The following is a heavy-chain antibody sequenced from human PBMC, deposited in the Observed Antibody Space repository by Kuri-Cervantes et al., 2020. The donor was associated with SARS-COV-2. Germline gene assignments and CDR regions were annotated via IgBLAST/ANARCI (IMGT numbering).Heavy chain of an antibody. Sequence: GGSLRLSCSASGFTFSSYVMSWVRQAPGKGLEWVSTISEDSRTIHYADSVKGRFTISRDNSKNTLYLQMNSLRAEDTAVYYCAIAAAEFFDYWGQGTLVTVSS. CDR2: ISEDSRTI. CDR3: AIAAAEFFDY. D-gene: IGHD6-13*01. CDR1: GFTFSSYV. J-gene: IGHJ4*02. V-gene: IGHV3-23*01.